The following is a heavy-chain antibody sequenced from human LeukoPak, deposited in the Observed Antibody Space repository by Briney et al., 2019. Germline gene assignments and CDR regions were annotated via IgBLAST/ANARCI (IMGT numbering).Heavy chain of an antibody. CDR2: INSDGSST. Sequence: QPGGSLRLSCAASGFTFSSYWMHWVRQAPGKGLVWVSRINSDGSSTSYADSVKGRFTISRDNAKNTLYLQMNSLRAEDTAVYYCARAYDSSGYYYDEGFDYWGQGTLVTVSS. D-gene: IGHD3-22*01. V-gene: IGHV3-74*01. J-gene: IGHJ4*02. CDR1: GFTFSSYW. CDR3: ARAYDSSGYYYDEGFDY.